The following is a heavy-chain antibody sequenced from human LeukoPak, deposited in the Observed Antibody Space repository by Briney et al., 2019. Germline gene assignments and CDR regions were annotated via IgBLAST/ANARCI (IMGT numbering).Heavy chain of an antibody. Sequence: KYGESLKISCEASGYTFTHQWIGWVRQMPGTGLEWVGIIYPRDSDTIYSPSFQGHVTISADTSINTAYLEWRSLEASDTAMYYCARHSDVVGAIWGQGTQVTVSS. CDR1: GYTFTHQW. CDR2: IYPRDSDT. V-gene: IGHV5-51*01. D-gene: IGHD3-16*01. CDR3: ARHSDVVGAI. J-gene: IGHJ4*02.